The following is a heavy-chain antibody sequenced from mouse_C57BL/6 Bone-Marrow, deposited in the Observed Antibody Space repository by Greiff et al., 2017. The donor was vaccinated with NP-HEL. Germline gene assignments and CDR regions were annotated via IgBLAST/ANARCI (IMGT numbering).Heavy chain of an antibody. Sequence: QVQLQQSGAELAKPGASVKLSCKASGYTFTSYWMHWVKQRPGQGLEWIGYLNPSSGYTKYNQKFKDKATLTADKSSSTAYMRLSSLTYEDSAVYYCARSVAQATSRNYFDYWGQGTTLTVSS. V-gene: IGHV1-7*01. CDR3: ARSVAQATSRNYFDY. CDR1: GYTFTSYW. D-gene: IGHD3-2*02. J-gene: IGHJ2*01. CDR2: LNPSSGYT.